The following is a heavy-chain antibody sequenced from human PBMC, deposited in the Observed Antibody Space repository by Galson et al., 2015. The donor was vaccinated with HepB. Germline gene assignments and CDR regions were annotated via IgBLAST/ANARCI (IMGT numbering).Heavy chain of an antibody. J-gene: IGHJ3*02. CDR2: IKPDGSER. Sequence: CAASGFTFSSNWMTWVRQAPGKGLEWVANIKPDGSERNYVDSVKGRFTISRDNAKNSLYLQMNSLRAEDTAVYYCAKNGGAFDIWGQGTMVIVSS. CDR1: GFTFSSNW. V-gene: IGHV3-7*03. CDR3: AKNGGAFDI. D-gene: IGHD2-8*01.